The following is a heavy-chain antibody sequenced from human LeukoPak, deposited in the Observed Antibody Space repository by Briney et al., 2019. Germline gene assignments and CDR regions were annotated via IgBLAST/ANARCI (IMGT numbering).Heavy chain of an antibody. CDR1: GGSFSGYY. Sequence: PSETLSLTCAVYGGSFSGYYWSWIRQPPGKGQEWIGEINHSGSTNYNPSLKSRVTISVDTSKNQFSLKLSSVTAADTAVYYCARSRKIWFGLPMDVWGKGTTVTVSS. D-gene: IGHD3-10*01. CDR2: INHSGST. V-gene: IGHV4-34*01. J-gene: IGHJ6*03. CDR3: ARSRKIWFGLPMDV.